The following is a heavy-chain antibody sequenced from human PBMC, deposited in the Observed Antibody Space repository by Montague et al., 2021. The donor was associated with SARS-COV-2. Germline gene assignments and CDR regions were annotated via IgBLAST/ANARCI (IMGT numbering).Heavy chain of an antibody. D-gene: IGHD3-16*01. V-gene: IGHV4-4*06. CDR3: AKDRGGLAWGTFDI. Sequence: NYNSSLESRVTISVDTSKKQFSLKVNSVTAADTAVYYCAKDRGGLAWGTFDIWGQGKMVTVFS. J-gene: IGHJ3*02.